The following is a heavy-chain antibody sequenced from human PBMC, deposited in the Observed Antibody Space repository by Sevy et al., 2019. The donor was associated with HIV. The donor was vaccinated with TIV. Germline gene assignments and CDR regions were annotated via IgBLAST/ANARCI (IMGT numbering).Heavy chain of an antibody. CDR1: GLTFSSYE. J-gene: IGHJ4*02. D-gene: IGHD4-17*01. Sequence: GGSLRLSCAASGLTFSSYEMNWVRQAPGKGLEWVSYISNSGTTISYSDSVRGRLSISRDNARNSLYLQMNSLRAEDTAVYYCARDLPPSATTVAHFDYWGQGTLVTVSS. CDR2: ISNSGTTI. V-gene: IGHV3-48*03. CDR3: ARDLPPSATTVAHFDY.